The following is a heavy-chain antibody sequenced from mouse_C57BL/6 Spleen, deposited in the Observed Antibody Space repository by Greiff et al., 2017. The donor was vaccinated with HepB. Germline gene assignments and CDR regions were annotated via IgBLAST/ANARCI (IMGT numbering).Heavy chain of an antibody. D-gene: IGHD1-1*01. CDR1: GFTFSDYG. Sequence: EVHLVESGGGLVKPGGSLKLSCAASGFTFSDYGMHWVRQAPEKGLEWVAYISSGSSTIYYADTVKGRFTISRDNAKNTLFLQMTSLRSEDTAMYYCARRLNYYGSSYWYFDVWGTGTTVTVSS. CDR3: ARRLNYYGSSYWYFDV. J-gene: IGHJ1*03. V-gene: IGHV5-17*01. CDR2: ISSGSSTI.